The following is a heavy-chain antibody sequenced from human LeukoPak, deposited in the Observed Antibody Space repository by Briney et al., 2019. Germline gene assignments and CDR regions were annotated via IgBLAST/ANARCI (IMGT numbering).Heavy chain of an antibody. CDR2: IYPDGSAT. J-gene: IGHJ4*02. CDR3: AKDQRPDSGFDIDY. D-gene: IGHD5-12*01. Sequence: PGGSLRLSCAASGFTFSTYTMNWVRQAPRKGLEWLAPIYPDGSATFYADSVKGRFTISRDNSRNTLYLQMHSLRADDTAVYYCAKDQRPDSGFDIDYWGQGTLVTVSS. V-gene: IGHV3-23*03. CDR1: GFTFSTYT.